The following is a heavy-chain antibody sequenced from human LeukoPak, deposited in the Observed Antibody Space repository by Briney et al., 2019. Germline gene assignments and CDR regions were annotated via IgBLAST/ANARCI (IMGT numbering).Heavy chain of an antibody. CDR2: ISYSGTT. CDR1: GGPICSYY. Sequence: PSETLSLTCTVSGGPICSYYWSWIRQPPGKALEWIGYISYSGTTNYNPSLESRVTIFMDTSKNQFSLDLSSVTAADTAVYFCARGNSGPDYWGQGTLVTVSS. D-gene: IGHD5-12*01. J-gene: IGHJ4*02. CDR3: ARGNSGPDY. V-gene: IGHV4-59*08.